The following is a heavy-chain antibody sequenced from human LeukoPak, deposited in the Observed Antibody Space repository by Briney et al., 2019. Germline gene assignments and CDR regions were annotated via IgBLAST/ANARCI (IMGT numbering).Heavy chain of an antibody. D-gene: IGHD5-12*01. CDR3: ARDLAGYGGAFDI. V-gene: IGHV3-30-3*01. Sequence: SCRASGYTFTNYYMHWVRQAPGKGLEWVAVISYDGNNKYYADSVKGRFTISRDNSKSSLHLQMNSLRAEDTAVYYCARDLAGYGGAFDIWGQGTMVTV. J-gene: IGHJ3*02. CDR2: ISYDGNNK. CDR1: GYTFTNYY.